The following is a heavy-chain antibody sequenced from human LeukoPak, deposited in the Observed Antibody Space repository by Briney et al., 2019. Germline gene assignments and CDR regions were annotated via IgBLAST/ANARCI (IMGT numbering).Heavy chain of an antibody. D-gene: IGHD3-22*01. Sequence: PGGSLRLSCAVSGITLSNYGMSWVRQTPGKGLEWVACISGSGGTTSYADSVKGRFTISRDNPKNTLYLQMNSLRAEDTAVYFCTKRGVVIRVILVGFHKEAYYFDSWGQGALVTVSS. J-gene: IGHJ4*02. CDR1: GITLSNYG. CDR3: TKRGVVIRVILVGFHKEAYYFDS. V-gene: IGHV3-23*01. CDR2: ISGSGGTT.